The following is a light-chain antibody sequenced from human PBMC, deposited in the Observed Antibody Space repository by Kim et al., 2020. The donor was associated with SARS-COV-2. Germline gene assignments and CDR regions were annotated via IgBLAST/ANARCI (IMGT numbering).Light chain of an antibody. V-gene: IGKV3-11*01. J-gene: IGKJ2*01. CDR1: QSVSSY. CDR2: DAS. Sequence: SPGATATLSCRASQSVSSYFAWYQQKPGQTPRLLIYDASNRATGIPARFSGSGSGTDFTLTISSLEPEDFAVYYCQQRSNWPPEYTFGQGTKLEI. CDR3: QQRSNWPPEYT.